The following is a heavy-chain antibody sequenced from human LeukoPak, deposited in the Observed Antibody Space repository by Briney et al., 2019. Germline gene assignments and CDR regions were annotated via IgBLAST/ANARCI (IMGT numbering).Heavy chain of an antibody. CDR1: GFSFSSYT. J-gene: IGHJ4*02. V-gene: IGHV3-21*01. CDR2: ISGSNSYI. D-gene: IGHD6-19*01. Sequence: GGSLRLSCAASGFSFSSYTMHWIRQAPGKGLEWVSSISGSNSYIFYADSVKGRFTVSRDNSKNTLYLQMNSLRAEHTAVYYCARDGWQWLVAYFDYWGQGTLVTVSS. CDR3: ARDGWQWLVAYFDY.